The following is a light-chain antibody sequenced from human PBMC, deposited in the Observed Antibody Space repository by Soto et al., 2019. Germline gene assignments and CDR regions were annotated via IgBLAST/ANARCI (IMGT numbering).Light chain of an antibody. CDR3: QQNGRSPPWT. CDR1: QSVSSSY. J-gene: IGKJ1*01. Sequence: EIVLTQSPGTLSLSPGERATLSCRASQSVSSSYLVWYQQKPGQAPRPLIYGASIRATGIPDRFSGSGSGTDFTLTISRLEPEDFAVYYCQQNGRSPPWTFGQGTKVEIK. V-gene: IGKV3-20*01. CDR2: GAS.